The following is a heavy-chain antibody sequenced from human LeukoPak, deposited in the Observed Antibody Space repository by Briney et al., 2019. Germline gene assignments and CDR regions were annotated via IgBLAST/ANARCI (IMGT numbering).Heavy chain of an antibody. V-gene: IGHV3-7*01. CDR1: GFSFTAYW. J-gene: IGHJ3*02. D-gene: IGHD3-16*01. Sequence: GGSLRLSCAASGFSFTAYWMSWVRQAPGKGLEWVANIKQDGTEKYYVDSVKGRFSISRDNAKNSLYLQMNSLRAEDTAVYYCARVSLMIKGDAFDIWGQGTMVTVSS. CDR3: ARVSLMIKGDAFDI. CDR2: IKQDGTEK.